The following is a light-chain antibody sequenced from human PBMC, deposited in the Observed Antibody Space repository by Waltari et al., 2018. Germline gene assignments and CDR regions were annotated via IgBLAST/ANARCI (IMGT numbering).Light chain of an antibody. CDR1: QSISIY. Sequence: DIQMTQSPSSLSASLVDRVTITCRASQSISIYLNWDQQKPGKAPKLLIYAASSLQSGVPSRFSGSGSGTDFTLTISSLQPEDFATYYCQQSYSTPTWTFGQGTKVEIK. J-gene: IGKJ1*01. CDR3: QQSYSTPTWT. CDR2: AAS. V-gene: IGKV1-39*01.